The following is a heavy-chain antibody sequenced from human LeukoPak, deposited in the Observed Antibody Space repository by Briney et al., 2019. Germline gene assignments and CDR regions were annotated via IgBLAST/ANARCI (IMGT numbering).Heavy chain of an antibody. Sequence: GASVKVSCKASGYTFTSYYMHWVRQAPGEGLEWMGLINPTGGSTSYAQKFQGRVTMTRDTSTSTVYMELSSLRSEDTAVYYCARDQWDTAMVRGYFDYGGQGTLVTVSS. CDR1: GYTFTSYY. V-gene: IGHV1-46*01. CDR2: INPTGGST. J-gene: IGHJ4*02. D-gene: IGHD5-18*01. CDR3: ARDQWDTAMVRGYFDY.